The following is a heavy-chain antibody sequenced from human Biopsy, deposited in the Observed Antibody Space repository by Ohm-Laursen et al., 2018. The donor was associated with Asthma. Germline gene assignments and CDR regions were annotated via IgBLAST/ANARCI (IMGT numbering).Heavy chain of an antibody. CDR3: ASDFPKDYVRYNFQF. V-gene: IGHV1-24*01. J-gene: IGHJ4*02. CDR1: GYSLTDLS. D-gene: IGHD4-17*01. CDR2: HDHEEGGT. Sequence: VASVKVSCKISGYSLTDLSMHWVRQAPGQGLEWLGGHDHEEGGTVNARRFQGRVTMTEDTSTDPAYMGLSSLSSDDTAVYYCASDFPKDYVRYNFQFWGQGTLVTVSS.